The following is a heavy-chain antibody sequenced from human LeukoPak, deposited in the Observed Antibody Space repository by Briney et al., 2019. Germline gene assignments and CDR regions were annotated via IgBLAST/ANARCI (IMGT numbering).Heavy chain of an antibody. CDR1: GFTFSSYS. D-gene: IGHD6-13*01. CDR2: ISSSSSYI. Sequence: GGSLRLSCAASGFTFSSYSMNWVRQAPGKGLEWVSSISSSSSYIYYADSVKGRFTISRDNAKNSLYLQMNSLRAEGTAVYYCARDWPTIAAAGTIPEYFQHWGQGTLVTVSS. V-gene: IGHV3-21*01. CDR3: ARDWPTIAAAGTIPEYFQH. J-gene: IGHJ1*01.